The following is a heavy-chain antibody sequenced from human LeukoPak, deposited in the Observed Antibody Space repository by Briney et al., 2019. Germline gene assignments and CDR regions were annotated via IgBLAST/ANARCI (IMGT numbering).Heavy chain of an antibody. CDR2: IKSKTDGGTT. J-gene: IGHJ3*02. V-gene: IGHV3-15*01. CDR1: GFTFSNAW. D-gene: IGHD3-22*01. CDR3: TTEPTYYDSSGDNDAFDI. Sequence: GGSLRLSCAASGFTFSNAWTSWVRQAPGKGLEWVGRIKSKTDGGTTDYAAPVKGRFTISRDDSKNTLYLQMNSLKTEDTAVYYCTTEPTYYDSSGDNDAFDIWGQGTMVTVSS.